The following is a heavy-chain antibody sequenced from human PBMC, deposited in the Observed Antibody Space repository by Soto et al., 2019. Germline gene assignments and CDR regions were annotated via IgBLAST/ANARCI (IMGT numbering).Heavy chain of an antibody. Sequence: PVGSLRLSCAASGFTFSSYWMSWVRQAPGKGLEWVANIKQDGSEKYYVDSVKGRFTISRDNAKNSLYLQMNSLRAEDTAVYYCAREQQQLVKGGGYYYYYMDVWGKGTTVTVSS. CDR1: GFTFSSYW. J-gene: IGHJ6*03. CDR3: AREQQQLVKGGGYYYYYMDV. CDR2: IKQDGSEK. V-gene: IGHV3-7*01. D-gene: IGHD6-13*01.